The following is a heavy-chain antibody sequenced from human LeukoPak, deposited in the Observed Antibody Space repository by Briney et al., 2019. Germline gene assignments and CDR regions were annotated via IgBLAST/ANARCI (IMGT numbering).Heavy chain of an antibody. V-gene: IGHV3-33*06. Sequence: PGGSLRLSCAASGFTFSSYAMSWVRQAPGKGLEWVAVIWSDGSNEMYADSVKGRFTISRDNSKSTVYLQMNSLRVEDTAVYYCAKDGSGPYYSLFDPWGQGTLVIVSS. D-gene: IGHD3-10*01. CDR3: AKDGSGPYYSLFDP. CDR1: GFTFSSYA. CDR2: IWSDGSNE. J-gene: IGHJ5*02.